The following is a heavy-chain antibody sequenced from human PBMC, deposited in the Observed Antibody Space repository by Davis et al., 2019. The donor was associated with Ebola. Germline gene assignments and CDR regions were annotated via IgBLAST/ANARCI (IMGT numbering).Heavy chain of an antibody. CDR1: GYTFTGYY. D-gene: IGHD6-19*01. CDR2: IIPIFGTA. Sequence: SVTVSCKASGYTFTGYYMHWVRQAPGQGLEWMGGIIPIFGTANYAQKFQGRVTITADESTSTAYMELSSLRSEDTAVYYCARDGQPLADSSGWSYWGQGTLVTVSS. CDR3: ARDGQPLADSSGWSY. J-gene: IGHJ4*02. V-gene: IGHV1-69*13.